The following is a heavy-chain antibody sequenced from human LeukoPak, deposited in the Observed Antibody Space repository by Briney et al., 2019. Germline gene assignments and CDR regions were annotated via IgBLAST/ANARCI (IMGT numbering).Heavy chain of an antibody. CDR2: ISSSGSTI. J-gene: IGHJ4*02. CDR3: ASAYYDYVWGSSRSFDY. V-gene: IGHV3-48*03. CDR1: GFTFSSYE. Sequence: GGSLRLSCAASGFTFSSYEMNWVRQAPGKGLEWVSYISSSGSTIYYADSVKGRFTISRDNAKNSLYLQMNSLRAEDTAVYYSASAYYDYVWGSSRSFDYSGQGTLVTVPS. D-gene: IGHD3-16*02.